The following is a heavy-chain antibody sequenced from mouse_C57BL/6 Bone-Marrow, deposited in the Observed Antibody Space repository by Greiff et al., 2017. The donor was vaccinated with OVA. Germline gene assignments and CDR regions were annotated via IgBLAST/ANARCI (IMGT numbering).Heavy chain of an antibody. CDR3: TLLRYDYAMDY. D-gene: IGHD1-1*01. V-gene: IGHV6-3*01. CDR2: IRLKSDNYAT. Sequence: EVKLMESGGGLVQPGGSMKLSCVASGFTFSNYWMNWVRQSPEKGLEWVAQIRLKSDNYATHYAESVKGRFTISRDDSKSSVYLQMNNLRAEDTGIYYCTLLRYDYAMDYWGQGTSVTVSS. CDR1: GFTFSNYW. J-gene: IGHJ4*01.